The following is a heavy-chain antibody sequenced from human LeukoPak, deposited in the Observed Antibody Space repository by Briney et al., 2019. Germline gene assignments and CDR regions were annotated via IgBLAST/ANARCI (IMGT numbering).Heavy chain of an antibody. D-gene: IGHD4-17*01. J-gene: IGHJ4*02. Sequence: GESLKISCKGSGYSFTSYWIGWVRQMPGKGLEWMGIIYPGDSDTRYSPSFQGQVTISADKSISTAYLQWSSLKASDTAMYYCARLVRPDYGDFQSPNFDYWGQGTLVTVSS. V-gene: IGHV5-51*01. CDR1: GYSFTSYW. CDR3: ARLVRPDYGDFQSPNFDY. CDR2: IYPGDSDT.